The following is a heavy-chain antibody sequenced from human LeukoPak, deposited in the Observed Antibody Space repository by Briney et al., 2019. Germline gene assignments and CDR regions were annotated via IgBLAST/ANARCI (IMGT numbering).Heavy chain of an antibody. Sequence: PSETLSLTCTVSGGSVSSSTYYWGWIRQPPGKGPEWIGNIYYTGSTYSNPSLRSRVTMSVDTSKNQFSLKMSSVTAADTAVYYCARLSKGRYFDYIFDYWGQGALVTVSS. CDR2: IYYTGST. J-gene: IGHJ4*02. CDR3: ARLSKGRYFDYIFDY. CDR1: GGSVSSSTYY. V-gene: IGHV4-39*01. D-gene: IGHD3-9*01.